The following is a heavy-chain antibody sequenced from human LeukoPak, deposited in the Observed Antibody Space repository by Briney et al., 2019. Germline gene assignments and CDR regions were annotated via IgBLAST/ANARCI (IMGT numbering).Heavy chain of an antibody. Sequence: SETLSLTCTVSGDSISSYYWSWIRQPPGKGLEWIEEINHSGSTNYNPSLKSRVTISVDTSKNQFSLKLSSVTAADTAVYYCARADSTGYFDYWGQGTLVTVSS. CDR2: INHSGST. CDR3: ARADSTGYFDY. CDR1: GDSISSYY. D-gene: IGHD5-18*01. J-gene: IGHJ4*02. V-gene: IGHV4-34*01.